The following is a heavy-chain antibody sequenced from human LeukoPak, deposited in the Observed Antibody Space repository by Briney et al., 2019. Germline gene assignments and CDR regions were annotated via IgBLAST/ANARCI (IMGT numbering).Heavy chain of an antibody. CDR3: AKHSLITMVRGVLDAFDI. Sequence: ESGGSLRLSCAASGFTFSSYAMSWVRQAPGKGLEWVANIKQDGSEKYYVDSVKGRFTISRDNAKNSLYLQMNSLRAEDTAVYYCAKHSLITMVRGVLDAFDIWGQGTMVTVSS. CDR1: GFTFSSYA. J-gene: IGHJ3*02. D-gene: IGHD3-10*01. CDR2: IKQDGSEK. V-gene: IGHV3-7*01.